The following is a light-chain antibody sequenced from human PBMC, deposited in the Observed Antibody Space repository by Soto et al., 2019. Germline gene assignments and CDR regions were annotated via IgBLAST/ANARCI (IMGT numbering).Light chain of an antibody. CDR3: QQYNNWPVT. CDR1: QSVSSN. J-gene: IGKJ4*01. V-gene: IGKV3-15*01. Sequence: EIVMTQSPVTLSVSPGERATLSCRASQSVSSNLAWYQQKPGQAPRLLIYGASTRATGIPARFSGSGSGTAFTLTISSLQSEDFAVYYCQQYNNWPVTFGGGTKVEIK. CDR2: GAS.